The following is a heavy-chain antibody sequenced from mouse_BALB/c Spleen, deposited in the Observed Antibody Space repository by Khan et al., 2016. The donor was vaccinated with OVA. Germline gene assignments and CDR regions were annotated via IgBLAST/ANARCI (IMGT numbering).Heavy chain of an antibody. Sequence: EVQLQESGPSLVKPSQTLSLTCSVTGDSITSGYWSWIRKFPGNKLEYMGYMIYTGYTDYNPSLKSRLAITRHTSKNQYYLQLNSLTTDDTAIYYGARSTYRYAFAYWGQGTLVTVSA. CDR2: MIYTGYT. D-gene: IGHD2-14*01. CDR3: ARSTYRYAFAY. V-gene: IGHV3-8*02. J-gene: IGHJ3*01. CDR1: GDSITSGY.